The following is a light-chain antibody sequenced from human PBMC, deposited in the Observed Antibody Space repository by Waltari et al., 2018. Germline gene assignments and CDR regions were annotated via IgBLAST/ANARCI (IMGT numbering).Light chain of an antibody. CDR3: QGWDSRSDHRV. CDR1: NIGSKT. Sequence: SYILTQPPSVSVAPGQTARIPCGGNNIGSKTVHWYQQKPGQAPVLVVSDDSDRPSGVRGRCSDSNSGNTATLTISRGEAGDEADYYCQGWDSRSDHRVFGGGTTLTVL. J-gene: IGLJ3*02. CDR2: DDS. V-gene: IGLV3-21*02.